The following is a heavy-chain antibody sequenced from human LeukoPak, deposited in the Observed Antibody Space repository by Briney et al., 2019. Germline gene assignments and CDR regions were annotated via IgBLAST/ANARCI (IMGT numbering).Heavy chain of an antibody. V-gene: IGHV3-23*01. Sequence: PGGSLRLSCAASGFTFSSYAMSWVRQAPGKGLEWVSAISDSGGSTYYADSVKGRFTISRDNSKNTLYLQMNSLRAEDTAVYYCAKDLHDYVWGSYRSPDSWGQGTLVTVSS. CDR1: GFTFSSYA. J-gene: IGHJ4*02. D-gene: IGHD3-16*02. CDR3: AKDLHDYVWGSYRSPDS. CDR2: ISDSGGST.